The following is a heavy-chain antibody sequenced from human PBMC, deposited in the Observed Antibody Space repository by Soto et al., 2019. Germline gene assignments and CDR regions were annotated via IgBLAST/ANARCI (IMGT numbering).Heavy chain of an antibody. V-gene: IGHV4-31*03. CDR1: GGSISSVCYY. J-gene: IGHJ4*02. CDR3: ARTQGASYYYDSSGIDY. Sequence: PSETLSLTCTVSGGSISSVCYYWSWIRQHPGKGLEWIGYIYYSGSTYYNPSLKSRVTISVDTSKNQFSLKLSSVTAADTAVYYCARTQGASYYYDSSGIDYWGQGTLVTVSS. D-gene: IGHD3-22*01. CDR2: IYYSGST.